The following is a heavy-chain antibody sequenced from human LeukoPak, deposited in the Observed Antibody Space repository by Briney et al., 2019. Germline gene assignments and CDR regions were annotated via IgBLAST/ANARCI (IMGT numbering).Heavy chain of an antibody. CDR3: ARDRVLLWFGDHPYPLGY. CDR1: GYTFTSYV. D-gene: IGHD3-10*01. Sequence: GSVKVSCKGSGYTFTSYVMHWVRQAPGQRLEWMGWINAGNGNTKYSQKFQGGVSITRDTSASTAYMELSSLRSEDTAVYYCARDRVLLWFGDHPYPLGYWGQGTLVTVSS. J-gene: IGHJ4*02. CDR2: INAGNGNT. V-gene: IGHV1-3*01.